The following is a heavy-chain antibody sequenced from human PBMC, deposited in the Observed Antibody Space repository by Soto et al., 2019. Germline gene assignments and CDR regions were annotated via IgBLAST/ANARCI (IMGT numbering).Heavy chain of an antibody. Sequence: PGGSLRLSCAASGFTVSSNYMSWVRQAPGKGLEWVSVIYSGGSTYYADSVKGRFTISRDNSKNTLYLQMNSLRAEDTAVYYCASTPYYYDSSGYCDYWGQGTLVTVSS. V-gene: IGHV3-66*01. CDR2: IYSGGST. D-gene: IGHD3-22*01. J-gene: IGHJ4*02. CDR1: GFTVSSNY. CDR3: ASTPYYYDSSGYCDY.